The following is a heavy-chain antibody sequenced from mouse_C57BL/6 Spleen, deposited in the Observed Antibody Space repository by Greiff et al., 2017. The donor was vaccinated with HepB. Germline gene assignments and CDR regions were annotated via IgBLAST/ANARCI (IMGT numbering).Heavy chain of an antibody. J-gene: IGHJ1*03. CDR1: GYTFTDYE. V-gene: IGHV1-15*01. CDR2: IDPETGGT. CDR3: PYYYGSKGYFDV. Sequence: QVQLQQSGAELARPGASVTLSCKASGYTFTDYEMHWVKQTPVHGLEWIGAIDPETGGTAYNQKFKGKAILTADKSSSTAYMELRSLTSEDSAVYYCPYYYGSKGYFDVWGTGTTVTVSS. D-gene: IGHD1-1*01.